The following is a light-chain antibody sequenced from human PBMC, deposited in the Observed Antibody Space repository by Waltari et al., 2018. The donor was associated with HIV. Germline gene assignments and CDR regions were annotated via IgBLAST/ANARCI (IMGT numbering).Light chain of an antibody. CDR1: ESIYPY. J-gene: IGKJ4*02. CDR2: AAS. CDR3: QQSRSTPLT. V-gene: IGKV1-39*01. Sequence: DLHLSQSPSSLSASVGDTVTITCRASESIYPYLNWFQQTPKKAPKLIIFAASNLESGVPSRFRGRGSGAVFTLTINSLQLGDFATYYCQQSRSTPLTFGGGTRVE.